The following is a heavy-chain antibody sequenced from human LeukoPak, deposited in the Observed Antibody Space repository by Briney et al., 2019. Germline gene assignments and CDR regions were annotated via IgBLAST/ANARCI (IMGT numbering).Heavy chain of an antibody. CDR2: ISGSGDRT. CDR3: ARDKGVDNSGYYNGSFDF. J-gene: IGHJ4*02. D-gene: IGHD3-22*01. V-gene: IGHV3-23*01. Sequence: PGGSLRLSCAASGFTYVNHAMSWVRRAPGKGLDWVSGISGSGDRTHYADSVKGRFTISRDNSKNTMYLQMNSLRAEDTAVYYCARDKGVDNSGYYNGSFDFWGQGTLVTVSS. CDR1: GFTYVNHA.